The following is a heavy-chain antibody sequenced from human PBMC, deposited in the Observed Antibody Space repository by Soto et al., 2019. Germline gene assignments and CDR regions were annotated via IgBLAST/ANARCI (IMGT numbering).Heavy chain of an antibody. CDR1: GGTFSRYT. CDR2: IIPIAAIA. D-gene: IGHD3-10*01. J-gene: IGHJ5*02. Sequence: QVQLVQSGAEVKKPGSSVKVSCKASGGTFSRYTINWVRQAPGQGLEWMGRIIPIAAIANYTQKFQGRVTITVDKSPTTAYMELSSLRSDDTAVYYCARGSTIVRGAPSWFDPWGQGTLVTVSS. V-gene: IGHV1-69*02. CDR3: ARGSTIVRGAPSWFDP.